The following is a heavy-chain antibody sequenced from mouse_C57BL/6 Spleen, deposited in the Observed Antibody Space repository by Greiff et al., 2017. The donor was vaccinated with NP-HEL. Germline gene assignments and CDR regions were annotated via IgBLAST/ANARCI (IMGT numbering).Heavy chain of an antibody. CDR1: GYTFTSYW. D-gene: IGHD2-1*01. Sequence: VQLQQPGAELVMPGASVKLSCKASGYTFTSYWMHWVKQRPGQGLEWIGEIDPSDSYTNYNQKFKGKSTLTVDKSSSTAYMQLSSLTSEDSAVYYCARGGKAHYFDYWGQGTTLTVSS. V-gene: IGHV1-69*01. CDR2: IDPSDSYT. CDR3: ARGGKAHYFDY. J-gene: IGHJ2*01.